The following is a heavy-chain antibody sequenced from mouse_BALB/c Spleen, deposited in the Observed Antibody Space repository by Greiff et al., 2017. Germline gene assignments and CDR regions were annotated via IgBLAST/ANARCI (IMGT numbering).Heavy chain of an antibody. CDR1: GFTFTDYY. CDR3: ARDRRYGNLSWFAY. D-gene: IGHD2-10*02. Sequence: EVMLVESGGGLVQPGGSLRLSCATSGFTFTDYYMSWVRQPPGKALEWLGFIRNKANGYTTEYSASVKGRFTISRDNSQSILYLQMNTLRAEDSATYYCARDRRYGNLSWFAYWGQGTLVTVSA. J-gene: IGHJ3*01. CDR2: IRNKANGYTT. V-gene: IGHV7-3*02.